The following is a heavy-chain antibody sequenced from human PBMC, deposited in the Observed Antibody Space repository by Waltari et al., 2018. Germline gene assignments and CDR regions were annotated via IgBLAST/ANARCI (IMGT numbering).Heavy chain of an antibody. CDR2: IYHSGST. D-gene: IGHD1-7*01. V-gene: IGHV4-38-2*01. CDR1: GYSISSGYY. CDR3: ASSDWNSSFDY. J-gene: IGHJ4*02. Sequence: QVQLQESGPGLVKPSETLSLTCAVSGYSISSGYYWGWIRQPPVKGLEWIGSIYHSGSTYYNPSLKSRVTISVDTSKNQFSLKLSSVTAADTAVYYCASSDWNSSFDYWGQGTLVTVSS.